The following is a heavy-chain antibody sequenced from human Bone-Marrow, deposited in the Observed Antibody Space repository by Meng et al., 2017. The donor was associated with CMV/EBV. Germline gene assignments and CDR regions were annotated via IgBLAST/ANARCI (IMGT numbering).Heavy chain of an antibody. Sequence: SETLSLTCAVYGGSFSGYYWSWIRQPPGKGLEWIGEINHSGSTNYNPSLKSRVTISVDTSKNQFPLKLSSVTAADTAVYYCARVRVPAATRYLFDPWGQGTLVTVSS. CDR1: GGSFSGYY. D-gene: IGHD2-2*01. J-gene: IGHJ5*02. CDR3: ARVRVPAATRYLFDP. CDR2: INHSGST. V-gene: IGHV4-34*01.